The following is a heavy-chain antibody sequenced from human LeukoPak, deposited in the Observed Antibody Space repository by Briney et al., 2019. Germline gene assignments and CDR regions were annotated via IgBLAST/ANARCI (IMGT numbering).Heavy chain of an antibody. CDR3: ARSLGRYVYYYYMDV. V-gene: IGHV3-30*01. J-gene: IGHJ6*03. CDR1: GFTFSSYA. CDR2: ISYDGSNK. Sequence: PGGSLRLSCAASGFTFSSYAMHWVRQAPGKGLEWVAVISYDGSNKYYADSVKGRFTISRDNSKNTLYLQMNCLRAEDTAVYYCARSLGRYVYYYYMDVWGKGTTVTVSS. D-gene: IGHD6-19*01.